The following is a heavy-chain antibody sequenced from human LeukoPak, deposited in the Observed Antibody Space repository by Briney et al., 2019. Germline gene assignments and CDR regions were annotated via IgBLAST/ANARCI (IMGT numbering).Heavy chain of an antibody. J-gene: IGHJ3*02. D-gene: IGHD2-2*03. V-gene: IGHV3-30*03. Sequence: GGSLRLSCAASGFTFSNYGMHWVRQAPGKALEWVAFMSYNGNKKYGDSVKGRFTISRDNAKNTLHLQMNGLRPDDTAVYYCARDPLDISRWANAFDIWGQGTMVTVSS. CDR2: MSYNGNK. CDR1: GFTFSNYG. CDR3: ARDPLDISRWANAFDI.